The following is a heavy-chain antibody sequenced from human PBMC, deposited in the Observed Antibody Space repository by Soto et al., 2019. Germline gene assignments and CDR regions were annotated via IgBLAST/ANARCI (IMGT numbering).Heavy chain of an antibody. V-gene: IGHV1-69*13. CDR1: GDTDTNYV. D-gene: IGHD3-16*02. Sequence: SVKVSCKASGDTDTNYVISWVRQAPGQGLEWMGGIFPKFGTTYSAQKLQDRLTITADESTSTVYMQLSSLRLDDAAVYYCEAEMTFGKLSVVWGQGTTVTVSS. CDR3: EAEMTFGKLSVV. CDR2: IFPKFGTT. J-gene: IGHJ6*02.